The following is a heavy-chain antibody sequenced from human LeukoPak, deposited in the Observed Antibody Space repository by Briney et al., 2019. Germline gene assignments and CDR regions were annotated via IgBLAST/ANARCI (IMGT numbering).Heavy chain of an antibody. CDR1: GFTFDDYG. CDR2: INWNGGHT. Sequence: PGGSLRLSCAASGFTFDDYGIHWVRQAPGKGLEWVSGINWNGGHTNYADSVKGRFTISRDNAKNSLYLQMNSLRAEDTALYYCAKGTSSWHEFDYWGQGTLVTVSS. V-gene: IGHV3-20*04. CDR3: AKGTSSWHEFDY. D-gene: IGHD6-13*01. J-gene: IGHJ4*02.